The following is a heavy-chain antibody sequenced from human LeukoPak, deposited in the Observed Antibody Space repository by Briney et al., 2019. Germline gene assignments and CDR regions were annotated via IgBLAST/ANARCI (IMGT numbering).Heavy chain of an antibody. V-gene: IGHV3-23*01. Sequence: GGALRLSCAASGFTFSGFAMSWIRQAPGKGLEWVSSISRSGESTFYADSVRGRFTISRDNSKNTVSLQMESLRAEDTALYYCAKDYAVGSDYWGQGTLVTVSS. CDR1: GFTFSGFA. J-gene: IGHJ4*02. CDR3: AKDYAVGSDY. D-gene: IGHD3-16*01. CDR2: ISRSGEST.